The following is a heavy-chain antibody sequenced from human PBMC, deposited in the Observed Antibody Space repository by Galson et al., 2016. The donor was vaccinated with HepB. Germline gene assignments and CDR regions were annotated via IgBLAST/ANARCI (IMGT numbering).Heavy chain of an antibody. CDR1: GGSITADNW. Sequence: LSLTCAVSGGSITADNWWTWDRRPPGKGLEWVSYIHKSGFATYYVDSVKGRFTISRDNAKKSLFLEMNSLRDEDTAVYYCSTGQGFCSSTNCYHYALGVWGRGTTVIVSS. CDR2: IHKSGFAT. D-gene: IGHD2-2*01. CDR3: STGQGFCSSTNCYHYALGV. J-gene: IGHJ6*02. V-gene: IGHV3-11*01.